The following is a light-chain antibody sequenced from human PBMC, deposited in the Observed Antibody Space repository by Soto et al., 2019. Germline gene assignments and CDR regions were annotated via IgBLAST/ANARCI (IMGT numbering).Light chain of an antibody. J-gene: IGLJ3*02. CDR3: QTWGTGYWV. CDR1: SGHSTYA. V-gene: IGLV4-69*01. CDR2: LNSDGSH. Sequence: QLVLTQSPSASASLGASVKLTCTLSSGHSTYAIAWHQQQPEKGPRYLMKLNSDGSHKKGDGIPDRFSGSSSGAERYLTISSLQSEDGAGYYCQTWGTGYWVFGGGTKVTVL.